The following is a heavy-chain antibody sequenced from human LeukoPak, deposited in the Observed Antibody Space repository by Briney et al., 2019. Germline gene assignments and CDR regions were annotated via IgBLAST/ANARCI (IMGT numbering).Heavy chain of an antibody. CDR1: GFTFYDYG. V-gene: IGHV3-20*04. CDR3: AKAGSSWYVGGYFDY. Sequence: GGSLRLSCAASGFTFYDYGMSWVRQVPGKGLEWVSGINWNGGNTDYVDSLKGRFTISRDNAKNSLYLQMNSLRAEDTALYYCAKAGSSWYVGGYFDYWGQGTLVTVSS. D-gene: IGHD6-13*01. J-gene: IGHJ4*02. CDR2: INWNGGNT.